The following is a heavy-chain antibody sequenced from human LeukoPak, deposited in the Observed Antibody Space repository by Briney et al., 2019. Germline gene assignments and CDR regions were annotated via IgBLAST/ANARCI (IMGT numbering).Heavy chain of an antibody. Sequence: PGGSLRLSCAASGFTFSSYAMSWVRQAPGKGLEWVSAISGSGGSTYYADSMKGRFTISGDNSKNTLYLQMNSLRAEDTAVYYCARGSSYYDSSGYEPPDYWGQGTLVTVSS. CDR3: ARGSSYYDSSGYEPPDY. J-gene: IGHJ4*02. CDR1: GFTFSSYA. CDR2: ISGSGGST. V-gene: IGHV3-23*01. D-gene: IGHD3-22*01.